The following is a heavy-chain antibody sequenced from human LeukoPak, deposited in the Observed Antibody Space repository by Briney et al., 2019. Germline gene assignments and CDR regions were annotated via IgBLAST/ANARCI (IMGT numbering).Heavy chain of an antibody. CDR3: ARWSIVTGFDY. Sequence: SETLSLTCTVSGGSISSYYWSWIRQPPGKGLEWIGYIYYSRSTNYNPSLKSRVTISVDTSKNQFSLKLSSVTAADTAVYYCARWSIVTGFDYWGQGTLVTVSS. J-gene: IGHJ4*02. CDR2: IYYSRST. CDR1: GGSISSYY. D-gene: IGHD2/OR15-2a*01. V-gene: IGHV4-59*01.